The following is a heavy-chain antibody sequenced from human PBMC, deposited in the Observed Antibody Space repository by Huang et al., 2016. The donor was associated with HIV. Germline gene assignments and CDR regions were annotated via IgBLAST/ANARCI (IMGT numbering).Heavy chain of an antibody. CDR3: ARDPKYHRIGYYRQRRGIDV. D-gene: IGHD3-22*01. V-gene: IGHV1-18*01. CDR2: SSALNVDT. J-gene: IGHJ3*01. Sequence: QAQLMQSGPEVKKPGASVKVSCKTSGYSFTDYGITWVRQAPGQGPEWVGGSSALNVDTEIAQRLKGRVTLTTDTSTSMAYMELRSLRFDDTAVYFCARDPKYHRIGYYRQRRGIDVWGQGTMVSVSS. CDR1: GYSFTDYG.